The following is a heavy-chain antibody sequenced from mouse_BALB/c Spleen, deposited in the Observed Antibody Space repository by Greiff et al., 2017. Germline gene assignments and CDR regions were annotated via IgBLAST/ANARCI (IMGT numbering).Heavy chain of an antibody. Sequence: QVQLQQSGAELAKPGASVKMSCKASGYTFTSYWMHWVKQRPGQGLEWIGYINPSTGYTEYNQKFKDKATLTADKSSSTAYMQLSSLTSEDSAVYYCARDYYGSSGAYWGQGTLVTVSA. CDR3: ARDYYGSSGAY. V-gene: IGHV1-7*01. CDR1: GYTFTSYW. CDR2: INPSTGYT. D-gene: IGHD1-1*01. J-gene: IGHJ3*01.